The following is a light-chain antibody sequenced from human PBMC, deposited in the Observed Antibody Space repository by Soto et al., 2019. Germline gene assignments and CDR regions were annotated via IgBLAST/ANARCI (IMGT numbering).Light chain of an antibody. J-gene: IGLJ2*01. V-gene: IGLV2-8*01. CDR2: GVS. CDR3: FSYAGRNSFV. CDR1: SSDVGGYNY. Sequence: QSVLTQPPSASGSPGQSVTISCTGTSSDVGGYNYVSWYQQHPSKAPKLMIYGVSQRPSGVTDRFSGSKSGYTASLTVSGLQAEDEADYYCFSYAGRNSFVFGGGTKLTVL.